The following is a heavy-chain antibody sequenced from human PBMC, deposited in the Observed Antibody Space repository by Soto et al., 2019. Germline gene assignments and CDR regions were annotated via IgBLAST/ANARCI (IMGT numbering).Heavy chain of an antibody. CDR2: IFYTGRT. V-gene: IGHV4-39*01. J-gene: IGHJ4*02. Sequence: SETLCLTCTVSDGSISTSSYYWGWIRQSPGKGLEWIGTIFYTGRTYYNPSLESRVTLSVDTSKNQFSLHLTSVTAADTAMYYCTRHHPHHYDSSGYFDYWGQGTLVTVSS. CDR1: DGSISTSSYY. D-gene: IGHD3-22*01. CDR3: TRHHPHHYDSSGYFDY.